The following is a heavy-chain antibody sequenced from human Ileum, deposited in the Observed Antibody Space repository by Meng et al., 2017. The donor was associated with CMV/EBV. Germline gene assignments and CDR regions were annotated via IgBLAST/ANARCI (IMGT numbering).Heavy chain of an antibody. Sequence: CKASGYIFTDYYMHWVRQAPGQGLEWMGWINPNSGGTKYAQNFQGRVSMTRDTSISTAYMEVSRLKSDDTAVYYCARGDSSSWYNFDSWGQGTLVTVSS. CDR2: INPNSGGT. CDR1: GYIFTDYY. V-gene: IGHV1-2*02. J-gene: IGHJ4*02. D-gene: IGHD6-13*01. CDR3: ARGDSSSWYNFDS.